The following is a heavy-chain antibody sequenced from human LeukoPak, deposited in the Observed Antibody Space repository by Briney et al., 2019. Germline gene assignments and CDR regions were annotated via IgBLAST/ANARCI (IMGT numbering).Heavy chain of an antibody. J-gene: IGHJ6*02. V-gene: IGHV5-51*01. Sequence: GGALKISCKGSGFHFTNYWIGRVRQRPGKGPELVGIIYPGDSDTRYSPSFQGQVTISADKSISTAYLQWSSLKASDTAMYYCARLARGYYYYGMDVWGQGTTVTVSS. CDR2: IYPGDSDT. D-gene: IGHD2-21*01. CDR1: GFHFTNYW. CDR3: ARLARGYYYYGMDV.